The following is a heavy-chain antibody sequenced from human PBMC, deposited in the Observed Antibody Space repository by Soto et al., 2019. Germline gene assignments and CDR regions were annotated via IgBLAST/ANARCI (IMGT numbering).Heavy chain of an antibody. V-gene: IGHV4-61*01. D-gene: IGHD2-15*01. CDR3: ARDIGVSGGFDY. Sequence: SETLSLTCTVSGGSVSSGSYYWSWIRQPPGKGLERIGYIYYSGSTNYNPSLKSRVTISVDTSKNQFSLKLSTVTAADTSFFYCARDIGVSGGFDYWGQGTLVTVSS. J-gene: IGHJ4*02. CDR2: IYYSGST. CDR1: GGSVSSGSYY.